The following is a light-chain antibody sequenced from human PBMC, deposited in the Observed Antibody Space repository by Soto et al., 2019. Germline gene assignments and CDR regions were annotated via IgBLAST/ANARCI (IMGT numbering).Light chain of an antibody. CDR3: QQYNKWPLIT. CDR1: QSVSSN. V-gene: IGKV3-15*01. CDR2: GAS. J-gene: IGKJ5*01. Sequence: IVLPQSPGTLSLSPGERATLSCRASQSVSSNLAWYQQKPGQAPRLLIYGASTRATGIPARFSGSGSGTEFTLIISSLQSEDFAVYYCQQYNKWPLITFGQGTRLEIK.